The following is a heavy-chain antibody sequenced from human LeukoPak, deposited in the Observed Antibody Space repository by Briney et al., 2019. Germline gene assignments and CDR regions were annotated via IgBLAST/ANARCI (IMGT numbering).Heavy chain of an antibody. V-gene: IGHV3-23*01. J-gene: IGHJ4*02. D-gene: IGHD1-1*01. Sequence: GGSLRLSCAASGFTFSNYAMSWVRQAPGKGLEWVSGISGSGGSIYYAVSVKGRFTISRDNSKNTLYLQVNSLRAEDTAVHYCAKERGGAFNDDFDYWGQGTLVTVSS. CDR3: AKERGGAFNDDFDY. CDR2: ISGSGGSI. CDR1: GFTFSNYA.